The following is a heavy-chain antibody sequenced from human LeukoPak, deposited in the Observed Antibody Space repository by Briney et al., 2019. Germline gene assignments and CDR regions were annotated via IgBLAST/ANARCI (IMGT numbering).Heavy chain of an antibody. J-gene: IGHJ6*03. CDR1: GFTFSNYS. CDR2: ISPSSHYI. V-gene: IGHV3-21*04. Sequence: GGSLRLSCAGSGFTFSNYSINWVRQAPGKGLEWVSSISPSSHYIYYADSVRGRFTISRDNARNSLYLQMNSLGDEDTAVYYCARGRHTAMVYYYYYMDVWGTGTTVTVSS. D-gene: IGHD5-18*01. CDR3: ARGRHTAMVYYYYYMDV.